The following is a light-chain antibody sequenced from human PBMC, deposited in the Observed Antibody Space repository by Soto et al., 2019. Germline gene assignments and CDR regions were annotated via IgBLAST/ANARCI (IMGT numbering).Light chain of an antibody. CDR3: QQRSNWPPFT. V-gene: IGKV3-11*01. Sequence: ETVMTQSPATLSVSPGEGATLSCRATESINQNLAWYQQKPGQAPRLLIHDASNRATGIPARFSGGGSGTDFTLTISSLEPEAFAVYYCQQRSNWPPFTLGPGTKVDT. CDR1: ESINQN. J-gene: IGKJ3*01. CDR2: DAS.